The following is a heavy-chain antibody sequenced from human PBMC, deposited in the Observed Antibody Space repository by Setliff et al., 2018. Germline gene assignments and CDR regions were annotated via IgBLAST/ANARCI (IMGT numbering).Heavy chain of an antibody. V-gene: IGHV4-31*11. CDR2: IYYSGST. D-gene: IGHD3-3*01. CDR1: GYSISSGGYY. CDR3: ARVTGYYDFWSGYYIGSGWFDP. Sequence: TSETLSLTCAVSGYSISSGGYYWSWIRQHPGKGLEWIGYIYYSGSTYYNPSLKSRVTISVDTSKNQFSLKLSSVTAADTAVYYCARVTGYYDFWSGYYIGSGWFDPWGQGTLVTVSS. J-gene: IGHJ5*02.